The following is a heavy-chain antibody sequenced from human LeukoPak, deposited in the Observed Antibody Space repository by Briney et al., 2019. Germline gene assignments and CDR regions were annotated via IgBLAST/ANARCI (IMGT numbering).Heavy chain of an antibody. J-gene: IGHJ5*02. CDR2: IVVGSGST. Sequence: ASVKVSCKASGFTFTSSAVQWVRQARGQRLEWIGWIVVGSGSTSYAQKFQGRVTMTRDTSTSTVYMELSSLRSEDTAVYYCATHYGGNSARFDPWGQGTLVTVSS. V-gene: IGHV1-58*01. CDR3: ATHYGGNSARFDP. D-gene: IGHD4-23*01. CDR1: GFTFTSSA.